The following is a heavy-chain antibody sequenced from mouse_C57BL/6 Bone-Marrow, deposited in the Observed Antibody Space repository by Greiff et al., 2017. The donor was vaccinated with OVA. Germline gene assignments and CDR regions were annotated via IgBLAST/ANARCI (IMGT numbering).Heavy chain of an antibody. CDR3: ARHSGTGYYCDY. CDR2: ISSGGSYT. J-gene: IGHJ2*01. D-gene: IGHD4-1*01. CDR1: GFTFSSYG. Sequence: EVKLVESGGDLVKPGGSLKLSCAASGFTFSSYGMSWVRQTPDKRLEWVATISSGGSYTYYPDSVKGRFTISRDNAKNTLYLQMSSLKSEDTAMYYCARHSGTGYYCDYWGQGTTLTVSS. V-gene: IGHV5-6*01.